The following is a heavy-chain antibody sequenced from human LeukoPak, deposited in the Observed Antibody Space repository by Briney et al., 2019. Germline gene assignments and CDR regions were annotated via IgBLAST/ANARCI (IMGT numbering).Heavy chain of an antibody. CDR1: GYTFTSYD. CDR3: APSLYSSGWLDY. D-gene: IGHD6-19*01. V-gene: IGHV1-8*01. Sequence: ASVKVSCKASGYTFTSYDINWVRQATGQGLEWMGWMNPNSGNTGYAQKFQGRVTMTRDTSISTAYMELSRLRSDDTAVYYCAPSLYSSGWLDYWGQGTLVTVSS. J-gene: IGHJ4*02. CDR2: MNPNSGNT.